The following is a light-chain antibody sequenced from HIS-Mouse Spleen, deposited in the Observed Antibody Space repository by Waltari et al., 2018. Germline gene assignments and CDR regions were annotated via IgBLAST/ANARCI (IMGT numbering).Light chain of an antibody. J-gene: IGKJ1*01. CDR3: QQYGSSLAWT. Sequence: EIVLTQSPGTLSLSPGERATLSCRASQSVSSSYLAWYQQKPGQAPRLLIYGASSRATGIPDRFSGSGSGTDFTLTISRLEPEDFAVYYCQQYGSSLAWTFGQATKVEIK. CDR1: QSVSSSY. CDR2: GAS. V-gene: IGKV3-20*01.